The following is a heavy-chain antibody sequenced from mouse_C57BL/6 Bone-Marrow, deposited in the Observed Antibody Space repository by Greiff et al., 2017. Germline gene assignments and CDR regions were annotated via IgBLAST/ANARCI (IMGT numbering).Heavy chain of an antibody. D-gene: IGHD4-1*01. CDR2: ISYDGSN. Sequence: EVKLMESGPGLVKPSQSLSLTCSVTGYSITSGYYWNWIRQFPGNKLEWMGYISYDGSNNYNPSLKNRISITRDTSTNQFFLKLNSVTTEDTATYYCAWADYWGQGTTLTVSS. CDR1: GYSITSGYY. V-gene: IGHV3-6*01. CDR3: AWADY. J-gene: IGHJ2*01.